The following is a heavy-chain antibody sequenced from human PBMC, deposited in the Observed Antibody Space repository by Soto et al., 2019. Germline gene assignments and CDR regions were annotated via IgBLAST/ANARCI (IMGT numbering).Heavy chain of an antibody. Sequence: PSETLSLTCAVYGGSFSGYYWSWIRQPPGKGLEWIGEINHSGSTNYNPSLKSRVTISVGTSKNQFSLKLSSVTAADTAVYYCARARYSWFDYWGQGTLVTVSS. CDR3: ARARYSWFDY. CDR1: GGSFSGYY. V-gene: IGHV4-34*01. J-gene: IGHJ4*02. CDR2: INHSGST. D-gene: IGHD4-4*01.